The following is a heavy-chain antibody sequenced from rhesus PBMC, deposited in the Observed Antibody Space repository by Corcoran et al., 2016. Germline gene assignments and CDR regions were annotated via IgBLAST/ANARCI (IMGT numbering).Heavy chain of an antibody. CDR3: ARRGYCSSTYCSSFDY. CDR1: GFTFSDYY. V-gene: IGHV3S22*01. D-gene: IGHD2-15*01. J-gene: IGHJ4*01. CDR2: IRNKANVGMA. Sequence: EVQLVESGGGLVQPGGSLRLSCAASGFTFSDYYMSWVRQAPGKGPVWVGFIRNKANVGMAEYARSVKVKFTISRDDSKGIASLQRNSLKTEDTAVYYCARRGYCSSTYCSSFDYWGQGVLVTVS.